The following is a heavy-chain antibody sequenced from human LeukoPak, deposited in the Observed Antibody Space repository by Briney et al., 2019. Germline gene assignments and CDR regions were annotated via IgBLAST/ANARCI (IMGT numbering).Heavy chain of an antibody. J-gene: IGHJ4*02. CDR1: GFTFSSYS. CDR3: ARDGEQLVRFDY. CDR2: ISSSSSYI. D-gene: IGHD6-6*01. Sequence: GGSLRLSCAASGFTFSSYSMHWVRQAPGKGLEWVSSISSSSSYIYYADSVKGRFTISRDNAKNSLYLQMNSLRAEDTAVYYCARDGEQLVRFDYWGQGTLVTVSS. V-gene: IGHV3-21*01.